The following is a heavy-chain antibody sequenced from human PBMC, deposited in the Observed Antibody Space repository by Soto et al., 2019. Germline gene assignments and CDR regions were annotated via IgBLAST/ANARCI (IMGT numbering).Heavy chain of an antibody. CDR1: GYTFTSYG. CDR2: ISAYNGNT. CDR3: ARDRRIAAAGRPPLDY. D-gene: IGHD6-13*01. J-gene: IGHJ4*02. V-gene: IGHV1-18*01. Sequence: ASVKVSCKASGYTFTSYGISWVRQAPGQGLDWMGWISAYNGNTNYAQKLQGRVTMTTDTSTSTAYMELRSLRSDDTAVYYCARDRRIAAAGRPPLDYWGQGTLVTVSS.